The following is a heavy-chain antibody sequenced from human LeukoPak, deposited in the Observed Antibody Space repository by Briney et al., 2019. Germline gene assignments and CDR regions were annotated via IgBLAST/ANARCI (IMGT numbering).Heavy chain of an antibody. CDR2: INPRGGST. CDR1: GYTFTSYY. V-gene: IGHV1-46*01. D-gene: IGHD6-13*01. Sequence: ASVKVSCKASGYTFTSYYMHWVRQAPGQGLEWMGIINPRGGSTSYAQKFQGRVTMTRDTSTSTVYMELSSLRSEDTAVYYCARDSNSSWYSDYYGMDVWGKGTTVTVSS. CDR3: ARDSNSSWYSDYYGMDV. J-gene: IGHJ6*04.